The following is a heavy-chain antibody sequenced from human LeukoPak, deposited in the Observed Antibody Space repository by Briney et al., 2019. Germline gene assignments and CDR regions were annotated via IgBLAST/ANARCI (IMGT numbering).Heavy chain of an antibody. CDR2: INYSGST. Sequence: PSQTLSLTCTVSGGSLSSGGYYWSWLRQHPGKGLEWVGYINYSGSTYYNPSLKSRVTISVDTSKNQFSLKLSSVTAADTAVYYCARGTYCSGGSCYERQIDYWGQGTLVTVSS. D-gene: IGHD2-15*01. V-gene: IGHV4-31*03. CDR1: GGSLSSGGYY. J-gene: IGHJ4*02. CDR3: ARGTYCSGGSCYERQIDY.